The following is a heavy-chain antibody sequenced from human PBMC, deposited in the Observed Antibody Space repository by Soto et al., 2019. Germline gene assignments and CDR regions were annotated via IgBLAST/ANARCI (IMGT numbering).Heavy chain of an antibody. D-gene: IGHD6-19*01. CDR1: GFTFSSYA. V-gene: IGHV3-23*01. CDR3: AKSGFSSGLHGNWFDP. CDR2: IRGSGGST. Sequence: GGSLRLSCAASGFTFSSYAMSWVRQAPGKGLEWVSAIRGSGGSTYYADSVKGRFTISRDNSKNTLYLQMNSLRAEDTAVYYCAKSGFSSGLHGNWFDPWGQGTLVTVSS. J-gene: IGHJ5*02.